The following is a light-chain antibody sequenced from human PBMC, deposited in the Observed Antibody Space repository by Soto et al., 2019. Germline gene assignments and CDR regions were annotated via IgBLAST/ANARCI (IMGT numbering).Light chain of an antibody. Sequence: EIVMTQSPATLSVSPGERATLSCRASQSFSILLAWYQQKPGQAPRLLIHGATTRATGIPARFSGSGSGTEFTLTISSLQSEDFAVYYCQQRSTWPTFGQGTRLEIK. J-gene: IGKJ5*01. CDR3: QQRSTWPT. CDR1: QSFSIL. CDR2: GAT. V-gene: IGKV3-15*01.